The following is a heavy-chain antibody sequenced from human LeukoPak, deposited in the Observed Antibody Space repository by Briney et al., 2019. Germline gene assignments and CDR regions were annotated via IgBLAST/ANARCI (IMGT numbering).Heavy chain of an antibody. V-gene: IGHV1-18*01. J-gene: IGHJ5*02. Sequence: ASVKVSCKASGYTFTNYGVSWVRQAPGQGLEWMGWISAYNGNTNYAQKFQGRVTITRNTSISTAYMELSSLRSEDTAVYYCALEGYSSTLIPWGQGTLVTVSS. CDR3: ALEGYSSTLIP. D-gene: IGHD6-13*01. CDR1: GYTFTNYG. CDR2: ISAYNGNT.